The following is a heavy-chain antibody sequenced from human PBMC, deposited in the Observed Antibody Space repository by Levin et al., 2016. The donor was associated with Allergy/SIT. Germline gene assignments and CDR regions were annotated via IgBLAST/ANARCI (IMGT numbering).Heavy chain of an antibody. D-gene: IGHD3-10*01. CDR3: TGSGNSWTAENDFDN. CDR1: GDSVNKRNYW. V-gene: IGHV4-39*01. Sequence: SETLSLTCSVSGDSVNKRNYWWAVIRQAPGEGLEWVGSVYYTGTTFYNPSLRSRLSMSVDASKNQFSVRLMSATAADTAVYYCTGSGNSWTAENDFDNWGQGTLISVSS. J-gene: IGHJ4*02. CDR2: VYYTGTT.